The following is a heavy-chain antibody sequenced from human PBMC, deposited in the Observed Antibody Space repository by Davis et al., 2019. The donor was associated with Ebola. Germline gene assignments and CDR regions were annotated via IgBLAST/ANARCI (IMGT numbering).Heavy chain of an antibody. D-gene: IGHD5-18*01. V-gene: IGHV4-61*08. CDR1: GGSISSGGYY. CDR3: ARLRGWIQNYFDY. CDR2: IYYSGST. Sequence: PSETLSLTCTVSGGSISSGGYYWSWIRQHPGKGLEWIGYIYYSGSTNYNPSLKSRVTISVDTSKNQFSLKLSSVTAADTAVYYCARLRGWIQNYFDYWGQGTLVTVSS. J-gene: IGHJ4*02.